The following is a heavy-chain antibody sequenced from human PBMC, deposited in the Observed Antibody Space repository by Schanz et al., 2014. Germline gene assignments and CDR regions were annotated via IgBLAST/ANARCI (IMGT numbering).Heavy chain of an antibody. CDR3: AKSLESCPGGRCSRGYFDY. D-gene: IGHD2-8*02. Sequence: VQLVESGGGVVQPGKSLRLSCAASGFTFSSYAMSWVRQAPGKGLEWVSAISGGGGTTYYADSVKGRFTISRDNSKNTLYLQMSSLRAEDTAVYYCAKSLESCPGGRCSRGYFDYWGQGTLVTVSS. V-gene: IGHV3-23*04. CDR1: GFTFSSYA. J-gene: IGHJ4*02. CDR2: ISGGGGTT.